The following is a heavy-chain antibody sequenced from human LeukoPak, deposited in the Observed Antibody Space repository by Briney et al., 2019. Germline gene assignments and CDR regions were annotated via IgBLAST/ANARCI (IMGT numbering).Heavy chain of an antibody. J-gene: IGHJ4*02. D-gene: IGHD2-21*02. CDR2: INQDASET. Sequence: GGSLRLSCAASGFTFSHAWMSWVRQAPGKGLEWVAKINQDASETYYVDSVKGRFSISRDNAKNSLSLQMNSLRAEDTAVYYCARHRVTHFDYWGQGTLVTVSS. CDR3: ARHRVTHFDY. V-gene: IGHV3-7*01. CDR1: GFTFSHAW.